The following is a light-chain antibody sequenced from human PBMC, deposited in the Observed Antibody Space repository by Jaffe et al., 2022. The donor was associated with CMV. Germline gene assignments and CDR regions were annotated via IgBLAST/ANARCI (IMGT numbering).Light chain of an antibody. Sequence: EIVMTQSPATLSVFSGERVTLSCRASQSISSNLAWYQQKPGQAPRLLIYGASTRATGIPVRFSGSGSGTEFTLAISSLQSEDFAIYYCHQYSNWPRTFGQGTKVEIK. CDR2: GAS. CDR1: QSISSN. V-gene: IGKV3-15*01. CDR3: HQYSNWPRT. J-gene: IGKJ1*01.